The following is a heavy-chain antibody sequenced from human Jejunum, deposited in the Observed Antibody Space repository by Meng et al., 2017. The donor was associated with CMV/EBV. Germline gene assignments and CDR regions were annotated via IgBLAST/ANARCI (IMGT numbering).Heavy chain of an antibody. D-gene: IGHD1-14*01. V-gene: IGHV3-23*01. Sequence: AAGFTFSSDARSWVRQAPGKGLEWVSSIRGDRRDIFYADSVKGRFTISRDNSKNTLFLQMNSLRAEDTAAYYCAKVGSYNHLDYWGQGPLVTVSS. J-gene: IGHJ4*02. CDR1: GFTFSSDA. CDR3: AKVGSYNHLDY. CDR2: IRGDRRDI.